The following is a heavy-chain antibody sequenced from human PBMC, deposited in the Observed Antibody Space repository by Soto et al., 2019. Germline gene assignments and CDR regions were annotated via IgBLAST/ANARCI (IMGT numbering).Heavy chain of an antibody. CDR1: GGSISSHY. CDR2: IYYTGST. CDR3: ARDGEVASNLHWVDL. V-gene: IGHV4-59*11. J-gene: IGHJ5*02. Sequence: SETLSLTRSVSGGSISSHYWSWIRQPPGKGLEWIGYIYYTGSTNYNPSLKSRVTISVDTSKNQFSLNLSSLTAADTAVYYCARDGEVASNLHWVDLWGQGTLVTVSS. D-gene: IGHD5-12*01.